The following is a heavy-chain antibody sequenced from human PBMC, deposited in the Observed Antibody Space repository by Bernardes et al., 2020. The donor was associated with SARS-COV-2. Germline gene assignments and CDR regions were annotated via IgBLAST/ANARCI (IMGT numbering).Heavy chain of an antibody. D-gene: IGHD6-13*01. J-gene: IGHJ6*03. CDR3: ARVRLSSPKGRYYYYMDV. V-gene: IGHV1-18*01. CDR1: GYTFTSYG. CDR2: ISAYNGNT. Sequence: ASVKVSCKASGYTFTSYGISWVRQAPGQGLEWMGWISAYNGNTNYAQKLQGRVTMTTDTSTSTAYMELRSLRSDDTAVYYCARVRLSSPKGRYYYYMDVWGKGTTVTVSS.